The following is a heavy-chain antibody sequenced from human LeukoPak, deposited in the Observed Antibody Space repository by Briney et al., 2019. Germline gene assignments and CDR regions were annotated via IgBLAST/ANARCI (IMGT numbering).Heavy chain of an antibody. D-gene: IGHD5-18*01. Sequence: GGSLRLSCAASGFTFSSYAMHWVRQAPGKGLVWVSHINSDGSITSYADPVKGRFTISRDDAKNTLYLQMNSLRAEDTAVYYCARDAVDTANAVWGQGTTVTVSS. CDR1: GFTFSSYA. V-gene: IGHV3-74*01. CDR3: ARDAVDTANAV. J-gene: IGHJ6*02. CDR2: INSDGSIT.